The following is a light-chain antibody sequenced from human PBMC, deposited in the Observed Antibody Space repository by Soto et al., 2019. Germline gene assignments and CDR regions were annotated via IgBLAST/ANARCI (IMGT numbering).Light chain of an antibody. Sequence: NFMLTQPHSVSESPGKTATISCTRSSGSIDSNYVQWFQQRPGSAPTTVIYEDNQRPSGVPDRFSGSIDSSSNSASLTISGLKTDDEAVYYCQSYDSRNVVFGGGTKVTVL. CDR2: EDN. CDR1: SGSIDSNY. J-gene: IGLJ2*01. V-gene: IGLV6-57*04. CDR3: QSYDSRNVV.